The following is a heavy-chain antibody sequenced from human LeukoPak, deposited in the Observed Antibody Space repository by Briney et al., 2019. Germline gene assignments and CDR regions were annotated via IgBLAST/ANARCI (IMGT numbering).Heavy chain of an antibody. CDR2: IYPGDSDT. J-gene: IGHJ4*02. Sequence: GESLKISCKTSGYNFNTYWIGWVRQMPGKGLEWMGIIYPGDSDTRYSPSFQGQVTISADKSISTAYLQWSSLKASDTAMYYCARLDGDYDTPSGYWGQGTLVTVSS. D-gene: IGHD4-17*01. CDR1: GYNFNTYW. CDR3: ARLDGDYDTPSGY. V-gene: IGHV5-51*01.